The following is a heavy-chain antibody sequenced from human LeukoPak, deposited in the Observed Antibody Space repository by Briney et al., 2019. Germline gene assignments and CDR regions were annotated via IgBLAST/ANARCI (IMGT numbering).Heavy chain of an antibody. CDR1: GASISSSSYY. D-gene: IGHD6-6*01. V-gene: IGHV4-61*02. CDR3: ARSPSIAARPVSRFDY. J-gene: IGHJ4*02. Sequence: SQTLSLTCTVSGASISSSSYYWMWIRQPAGKGLEWIGRMHSSGSANYNPSLKSRVTVSVDTSKNQFSLKLTSVTAADTAVYYCARSPSIAARPVSRFDYWGQGTLVTVSS. CDR2: MHSSGSA.